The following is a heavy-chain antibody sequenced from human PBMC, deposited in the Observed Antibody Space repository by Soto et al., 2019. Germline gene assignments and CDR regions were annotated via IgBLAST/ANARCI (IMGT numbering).Heavy chain of an antibody. D-gene: IGHD6-13*01. J-gene: IGHJ6*02. V-gene: IGHV1-18*01. CDR3: ARAPPIIGIAAAGTKMDYYYYGMDV. CDR1: GYTFTSYG. Sequence: GASVKVSCKASGYTFTSYGISWVRQAPGQGLEWMGWISAYNGNTNYAQKLQGRVTMTTDTSTSTAYMELRSLRSDDTAVYYCARAPPIIGIAAAGTKMDYYYYGMDVWGQGTTVTVSS. CDR2: ISAYNGNT.